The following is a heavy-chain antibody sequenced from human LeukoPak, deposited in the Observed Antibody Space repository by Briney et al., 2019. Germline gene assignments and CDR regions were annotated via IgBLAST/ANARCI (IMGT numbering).Heavy chain of an antibody. CDR2: IYPGDSDT. V-gene: IGHV5-51*01. D-gene: IGHD3-3*01. CDR3: ASGRFLEWFDY. Sequence: GESLKISCKGSGYTFSSYWIGWVRQMPGKGLEWMGIIYPGDSDTRYSPSLQGQVTISVDTSIGTAYLQWSSLKASDTAIYYCASGRFLEWFDYWGQGTLVTVSS. J-gene: IGHJ4*02. CDR1: GYTFSSYW.